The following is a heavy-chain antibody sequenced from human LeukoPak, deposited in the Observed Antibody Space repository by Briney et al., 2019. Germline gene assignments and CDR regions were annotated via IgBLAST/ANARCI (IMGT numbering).Heavy chain of an antibody. CDR2: ISAYNGNT. Sequence: WASVKVSCKASGYTFTSYGISWVRQAPGQGLEWMGWISAYNGNTNYAQKFQGRVTMTRDMSTSTVYMELSSLRSEDTAVYYCARDPGYYDSSGYGLHYYYYYMDVWGKGTTLTVSS. J-gene: IGHJ6*03. CDR3: ARDPGYYDSSGYGLHYYYYYMDV. CDR1: GYTFTSYG. D-gene: IGHD3-22*01. V-gene: IGHV1-18*01.